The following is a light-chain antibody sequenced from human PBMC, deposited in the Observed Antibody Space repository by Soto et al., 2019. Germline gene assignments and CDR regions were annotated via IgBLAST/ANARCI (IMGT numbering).Light chain of an antibody. CDR1: QSVSNY. CDR3: QHYDRAPMWT. V-gene: IGKV3-20*01. CDR2: GAS. Sequence: EIVLTQSPGTLSLSPGERATLSGRASQSVSNYLAWYQQKPGQAPRLLIYGASSRATGIPARFSGSGSGTDFTLTISSLDPEDFAVYYCQHYDRAPMWTFGQGTKVDIK. J-gene: IGKJ1*01.